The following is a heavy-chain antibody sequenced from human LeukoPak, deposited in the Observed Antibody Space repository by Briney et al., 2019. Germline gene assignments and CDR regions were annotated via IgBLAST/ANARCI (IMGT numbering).Heavy chain of an antibody. Sequence: PGGSLRLSCTASGFKFSSFSMNWARQAPGKGLEWLSYISSTSSAIYYADSVKGRFTISRDNAKNSLYLQMNSLRAEDTAVYYCARDRSGSYHFDYWGQGTLVTVSS. J-gene: IGHJ4*02. CDR1: GFKFSSFS. D-gene: IGHD1-26*01. CDR2: ISSTSSAI. V-gene: IGHV3-48*04. CDR3: ARDRSGSYHFDY.